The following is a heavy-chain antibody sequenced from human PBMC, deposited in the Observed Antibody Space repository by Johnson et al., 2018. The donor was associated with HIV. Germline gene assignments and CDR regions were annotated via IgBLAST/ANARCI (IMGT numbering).Heavy chain of an antibody. CDR3: ARLAWELGAFDI. J-gene: IGHJ3*02. CDR1: GFTFDDYG. CDR2: INWNGGST. V-gene: IGHV3-20*04. Sequence: VQLVESGGCLVQPGRSLRLSCAASGFTFDDYGMNWVRQAPGKGLEWVSGINWNGGSTGYADSVKGRFTISRDNSKNTLYLQMNSLRAEDTAVYYCARLAWELGAFDIWGQGTMVTVSS. D-gene: IGHD1-26*01.